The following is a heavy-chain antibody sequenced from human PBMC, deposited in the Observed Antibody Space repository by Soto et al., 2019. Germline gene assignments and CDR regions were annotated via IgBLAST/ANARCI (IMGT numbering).Heavy chain of an antibody. V-gene: IGHV4-59*01. CDR3: ARERRDGYKHYFDY. CDR1: GGSISSYY. D-gene: IGHD5-12*01. CDR2: IYYSGST. Sequence: QVQLQESGPGLVKPSETLSLMCTVSGGSISSYYWSWIRQPPGKGLEWIGYIYYSGSTNYNPSLKSRVTLAADTSENQFSLKLCSVTAADTAVYYCARERRDGYKHYFDYWGQGTLVTVSS. J-gene: IGHJ4*02.